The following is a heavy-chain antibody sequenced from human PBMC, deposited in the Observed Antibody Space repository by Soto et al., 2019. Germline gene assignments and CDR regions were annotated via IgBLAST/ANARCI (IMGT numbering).Heavy chain of an antibody. CDR2: ITPFSGDA. J-gene: IGHJ4*02. V-gene: IGHV1-45*02. Sequence: QMQLVQSGAEVKKTGSSVTVSCKALGNTFTYRYLHWVRQAPGQALEWMGSITPFSGDAHYAQKFQERFPLTRERSINNAYTQMISLRSEDTAMYFCASGGAGSGPFSWELPDHWGQGTLVTIS. CDR3: ASGGAGSGPFSWELPDH. D-gene: IGHD1-26*01. CDR1: GNTFTYRY.